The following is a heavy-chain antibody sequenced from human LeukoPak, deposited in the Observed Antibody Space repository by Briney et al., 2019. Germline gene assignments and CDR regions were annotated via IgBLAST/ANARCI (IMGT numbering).Heavy chain of an antibody. J-gene: IGHJ3*02. CDR2: ISSDGNNP. CDR1: GFTFGTYG. CDR3: AKRGWDYGDYVPAFDI. V-gene: IGHV3-30*18. D-gene: IGHD4-17*01. Sequence: GRSLRLSCSASGFTFGTYGRHRVRQAPGKGLEWVALISSDGNNPYYADSVKGRFTISRDNSKNTLYLQMNSLRAEDTAVYYCAKRGWDYGDYVPAFDIWGQGTMVTVSS.